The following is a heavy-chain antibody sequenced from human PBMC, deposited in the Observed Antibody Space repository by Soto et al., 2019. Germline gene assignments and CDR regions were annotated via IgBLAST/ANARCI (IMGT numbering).Heavy chain of an antibody. J-gene: IGHJ5*02. D-gene: IGHD6-13*01. V-gene: IGHV3-23*01. CDR1: GFTFSSYA. CDR3: AKELSAADGFGWCDP. CDR2: ISGSGGST. Sequence: EVQLLESGGGLVQPGGSLRLSCAASGFTFSSYAMSWVRQAPGKGLEWVSAISGSGGSTYYADSVKGRFTISRDHSKNTLYLQMNSLRAEDTAVYYCAKELSAADGFGWCDPWGKGTLVTVCS.